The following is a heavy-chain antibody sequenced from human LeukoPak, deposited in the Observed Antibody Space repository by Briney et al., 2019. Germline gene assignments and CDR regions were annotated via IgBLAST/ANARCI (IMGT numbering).Heavy chain of an antibody. CDR1: SGSFSGYY. J-gene: IGHJ4*02. D-gene: IGHD3-10*01. CDR3: AREVWYNYGSGSNFDY. Sequence: SETLSLTCAVYSGSFSGYYWSWIRKPPGKGLEWIGEINHRGSNNYNPSLKSRVSISVDTSKNQFSLKLSSVTAADTVVYYCAREVWYNYGSGSNFDYWGQGTLVTVSS. CDR2: INHRGSN. V-gene: IGHV4-34*01.